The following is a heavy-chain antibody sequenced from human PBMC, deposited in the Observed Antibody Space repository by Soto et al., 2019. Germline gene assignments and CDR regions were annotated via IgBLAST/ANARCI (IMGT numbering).Heavy chain of an antibody. J-gene: IGHJ4*02. D-gene: IGHD2-15*01. CDR3: AREDSREYPLPPY. CDR2: INAGNGNT. Sequence: EASVKVSCKASGYTFTSYAMHWVRQAPGQRLEWMGWINAGNGNTKYSQKFQGRVTITRDTSASTAYMELSSLRSEDTAVYYCAREDSREYPLPPYWGQGTLVTVSS. CDR1: GYTFTSYA. V-gene: IGHV1-3*01.